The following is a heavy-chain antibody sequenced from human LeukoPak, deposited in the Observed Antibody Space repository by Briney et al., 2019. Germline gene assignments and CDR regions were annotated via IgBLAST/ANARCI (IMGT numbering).Heavy chain of an antibody. CDR1: GFTFSSYE. Sequence: GGSLRLSCAASGFTFSSYEMNWVRQAPGKGLEWVSYISSSGSTIYYADSVKGRFTISRDNAKNSLYLQMNSLRAEDTALYYCAKDLDETHYYGMDVWGQGTTVTVSS. CDR3: AKDLDETHYYGMDV. D-gene: IGHD3-3*01. V-gene: IGHV3-48*03. J-gene: IGHJ6*02. CDR2: ISSSGSTI.